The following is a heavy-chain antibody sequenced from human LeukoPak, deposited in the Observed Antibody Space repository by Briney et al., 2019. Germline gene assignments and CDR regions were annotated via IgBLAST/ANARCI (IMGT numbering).Heavy chain of an antibody. Sequence: PSETLSLTCTVSGGSIISYYWSWIRQPPGKGLEWIGYIYYSGTTHYNPSLKSRVTISVDTSKNQFSLKLSSVTAADTAVYYFARGGWFEQVWGQGTLVTVSS. J-gene: IGHJ4*02. V-gene: IGHV4-59*01. CDR3: ARGGWFEQV. CDR1: GGSIISYY. CDR2: IYYSGTT. D-gene: IGHD3-10*01.